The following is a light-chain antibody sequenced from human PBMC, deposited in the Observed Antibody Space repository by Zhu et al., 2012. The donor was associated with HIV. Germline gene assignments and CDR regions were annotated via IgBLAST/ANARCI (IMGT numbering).Light chain of an antibody. CDR2: ETA. J-gene: IGKJ1*01. CDR1: QSVSTTY. Sequence: IVLTQSPPTLSLSPGERATLSCRSSQSVSTTYLAWYQQKHGQPPRLLMYETATRAAGTPDRFSGSGFGTDFTLTISRLEPEDFAVYYCQQYSSSPSWTFGQGTKVEIK. V-gene: IGKV3-20*01. CDR3: QQYSSSPSWT.